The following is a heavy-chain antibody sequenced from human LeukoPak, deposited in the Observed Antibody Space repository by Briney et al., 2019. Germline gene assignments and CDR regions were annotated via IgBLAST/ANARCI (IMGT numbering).Heavy chain of an antibody. Sequence: PSQTLSLTCTVSGGSISSGSYYWSWLRQPAGKGLVWIGRIYTSGSTNYNPSLKSRVTISVDTSKNQFSLKLSSVTAADTAVYYCASSRVLRYFDWPYYMDVWGKGTTVTVSS. CDR3: ASSRVLRYFDWPYYMDV. D-gene: IGHD3-9*01. V-gene: IGHV4-61*02. J-gene: IGHJ6*03. CDR1: GGSISSGSYY. CDR2: IYTSGST.